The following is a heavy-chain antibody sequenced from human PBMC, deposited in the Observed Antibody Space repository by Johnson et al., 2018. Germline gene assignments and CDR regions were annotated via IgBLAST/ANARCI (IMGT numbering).Heavy chain of an antibody. CDR1: GFTFGDYA. CDR2: IRSNAYGGTT. CDR3: TRPRYSRGWYLADCFQH. J-gene: IGHJ1*01. D-gene: IGHD6-19*01. Sequence: VQLVQSGGGLVQPGRSLRLSCTASGFTFGDYAMSWFRQAPGKGLEWVGFIRSNAYGGTTEYAASVKGRFTISRDDSKSIAYLPMNSLKTADAAVYYCTRPRYSRGWYLADCFQHWGLGPLVTGSS. V-gene: IGHV3-49*03.